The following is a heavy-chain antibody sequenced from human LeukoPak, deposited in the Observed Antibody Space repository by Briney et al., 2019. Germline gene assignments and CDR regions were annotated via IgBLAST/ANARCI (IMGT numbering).Heavy chain of an antibody. CDR2: IRDDVSNK. CDR1: GFTLRRYV. V-gene: IGHV3-30*02. J-gene: IGHJ6*03. Sequence: QTRGCLRLSCAPSGFTLRRYVMHWGREAPGKGVGWVACIRDDVSNKYYTDSAKGRVTTSRDTTKNTRCLQMNRTRAQDTPVSYSAYNGQSGYDWGIIGYYYYMDVWGKGTTVTVSS. D-gene: IGHD5-12*01. CDR3: AYNGQSGYDWGIIGYYYYMDV.